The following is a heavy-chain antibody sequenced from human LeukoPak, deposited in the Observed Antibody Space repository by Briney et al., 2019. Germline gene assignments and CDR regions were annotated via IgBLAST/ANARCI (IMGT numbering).Heavy chain of an antibody. CDR1: GFTFSSYW. CDR3: ARSDYYDSSGNYYFDY. CDR2: IKQGGIEK. V-gene: IGHV3-7*01. D-gene: IGHD3-22*01. Sequence: GGSLRLSCAASGFTFSSYWMSWVRQAPGKGLEWVANIKQGGIEKNYVDSVKGRFTISRDNAKNSLYLQMNSLRDEDTAVYYCARSDYYDSSGNYYFDYWGQGTLVTVSS. J-gene: IGHJ4*02.